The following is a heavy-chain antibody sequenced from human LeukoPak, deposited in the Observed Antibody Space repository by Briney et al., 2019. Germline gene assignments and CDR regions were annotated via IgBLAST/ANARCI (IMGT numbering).Heavy chain of an antibody. Sequence: SETLSLTCTVSGGSISSYYWSWIRQPPGKGLEWIGYIYYSGSTNYNPSLKSRVTISVDTSKNQFSLKLSSVTAADTAVYYCARRKWELLIWDYRGQGTLATVSS. CDR2: IYYSGST. CDR1: GGSISSYY. CDR3: ARRKWELLIWDY. V-gene: IGHV4-59*01. D-gene: IGHD1-26*01. J-gene: IGHJ4*02.